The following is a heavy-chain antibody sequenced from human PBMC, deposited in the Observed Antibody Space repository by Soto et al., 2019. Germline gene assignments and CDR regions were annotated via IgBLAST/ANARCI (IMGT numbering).Heavy chain of an antibody. D-gene: IGHD1-1*01. CDR2: ISYDGSD. Sequence: QMQVVESGGGVVQPGRSLRLSCVASGFPFREFGMHWVRQAPGKGLEWVALISYDGSDYADSVKGRFTISRDDSRDTLFLHMDNLRPDDTGVYYCARRWNYYLDFWGQGTLVAVSS. CDR3: ARRWNYYLDF. J-gene: IGHJ4*02. CDR1: GFPFREFG. V-gene: IGHV3-33*05.